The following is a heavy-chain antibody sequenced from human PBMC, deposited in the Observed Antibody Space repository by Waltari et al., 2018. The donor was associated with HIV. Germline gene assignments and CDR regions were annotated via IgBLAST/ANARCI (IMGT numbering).Heavy chain of an antibody. V-gene: IGHV4-34*04. CDR3: ARARLVYRGKFCSTARRLPQYYHHHGWEG. CDR2: INHSGST. CDR1: GGSFSGSY. D-gene: IGHD2-2*01. J-gene: IGHJ6*02. Sequence: QVQLRQWGTGLLKPSETLSLTCAVYGGSFSGSYWSWIRQPPGKGLEWIGEINHSGSTKHHPRPKRASNVTGRMSQKPFFPEATFGSAAGTGWVYWARARLVYRGKFCSTARRLPQYYHHHGWEGRGPGTTVTVSS.